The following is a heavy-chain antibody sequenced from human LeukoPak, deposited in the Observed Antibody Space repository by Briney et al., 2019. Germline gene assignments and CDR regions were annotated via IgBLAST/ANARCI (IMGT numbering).Heavy chain of an antibody. J-gene: IGHJ4*02. Sequence: PGGSLRLSCAASGFTFSSYEMNWVRQAPGKGLEWVSYISSSGCTIYYADSVKGRFTISRDNAKNSLYLQMNSLRAEDTAVYYCARVQYGSGSYPYTFDYWGQGTLVTVSS. CDR1: GFTFSSYE. CDR2: ISSSGCTI. CDR3: ARVQYGSGSYPYTFDY. V-gene: IGHV3-48*03. D-gene: IGHD3-10*01.